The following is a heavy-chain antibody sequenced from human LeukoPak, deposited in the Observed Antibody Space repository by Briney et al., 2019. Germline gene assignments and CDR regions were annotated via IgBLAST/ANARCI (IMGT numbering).Heavy chain of an antibody. V-gene: IGHV1-69*04. J-gene: IGHJ5*02. CDR1: GGTFSSYA. Sequence: SVKVSCKASGGTFSSYAISWVRQAPGQGLEWMGRIIPILGIANYAQKFQGRVTITADKSTSTAYMELSSLRSEDTAVYYCARYLYYYGSGSYSWFDPWGQGTLVTVSS. D-gene: IGHD3-10*01. CDR3: ARYLYYYGSGSYSWFDP. CDR2: IIPILGIA.